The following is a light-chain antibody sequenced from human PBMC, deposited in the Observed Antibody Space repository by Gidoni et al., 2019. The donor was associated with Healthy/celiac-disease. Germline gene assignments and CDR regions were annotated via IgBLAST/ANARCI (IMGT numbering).Light chain of an antibody. CDR1: QRISSW. CDR3: QQYNSYSPWT. V-gene: IGKV1-5*03. J-gene: IGKJ1*01. CDR2: KAS. Sequence: DIQLTQSPSTLSASVGDRVTITCRASQRISSWLAWYQQKPGKAPKLLIYKASSLESGVPSRFSGSGAGTEVTLTISSLQPDDFATYYCQQYNSYSPWTFGEGTKVEIK.